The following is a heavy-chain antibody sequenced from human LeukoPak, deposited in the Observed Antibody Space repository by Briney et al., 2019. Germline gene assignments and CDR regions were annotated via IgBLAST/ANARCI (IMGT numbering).Heavy chain of an antibody. CDR2: ITPNADRT. J-gene: IGHJ1*01. V-gene: IGHV3-23*01. Sequence: GGSLRLSCAASGFTFGSYGMSWVRQAPGKGLEWVSFITPNADRTSYADSVEGRFSVSRDNPRNTLYMQMNSLRDEDTAVYYCAIMHGYYDGSGYWVQWGQGTLVTVSS. CDR3: AIMHGYYDGSGYWVQ. D-gene: IGHD3-22*01. CDR1: GFTFGSYG.